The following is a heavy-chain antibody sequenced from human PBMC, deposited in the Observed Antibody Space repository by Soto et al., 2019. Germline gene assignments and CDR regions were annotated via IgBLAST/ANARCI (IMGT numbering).Heavy chain of an antibody. CDR1: GFTFSSYA. D-gene: IGHD6-13*01. V-gene: IGHV3-23*01. CDR2: ISGSGGST. CDR3: AKFDSSPPGGMDV. Sequence: EVQLLESGGGLVQPGGSLRLSCAASGFTFSSYAMSWVRQAPGKGLEWVSAISGSGGSTYYADSVKGRFTSSRDNSKNTLYLQMNSLRAEDTAVYYCAKFDSSPPGGMDVWGQGTTLTVSS. J-gene: IGHJ6*02.